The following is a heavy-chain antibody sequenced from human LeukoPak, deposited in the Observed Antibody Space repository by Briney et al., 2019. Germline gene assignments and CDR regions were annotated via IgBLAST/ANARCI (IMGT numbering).Heavy chain of an antibody. D-gene: IGHD4-17*01. CDR2: INPSGGST. CDR3: ARDRGPPLAWAVTTGSVMGFDP. V-gene: IGHV1-46*03. J-gene: IGHJ5*02. CDR1: GYTFTSYY. Sequence: ASVKVSCKASGYTFTSYYMHWVRQAPGQGLEWMGIINPSGGSTSYAQKFQGRVTMTRDTSTSTVYMELSGLRSEDTAVYYCARDRGPPLAWAVTTGSVMGFDPWGQGTLVTVSS.